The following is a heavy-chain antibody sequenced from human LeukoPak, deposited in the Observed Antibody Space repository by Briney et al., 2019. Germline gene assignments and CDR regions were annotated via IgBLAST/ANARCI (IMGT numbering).Heavy chain of an antibody. V-gene: IGHV3-21*01. CDR3: ARDYDSTPYYYYGMDV. CDR2: ISSSSSYI. J-gene: IGHJ6*02. CDR1: GFTFSSYS. Sequence: GGSLRFSCAASGFTFSSYSMNWVRQAPGKGLEWVSSISSSSSYIYYADSVKGRFTISRDNAKNSLYLQMNSLRAEDTAVYYCARDYDSTPYYYYGMDVWGQGTTVTVSS. D-gene: IGHD3-22*01.